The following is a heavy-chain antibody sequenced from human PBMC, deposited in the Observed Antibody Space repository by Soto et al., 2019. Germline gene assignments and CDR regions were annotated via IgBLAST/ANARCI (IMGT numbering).Heavy chain of an antibody. CDR3: ARGPSPYSGGYYYYGMDV. J-gene: IGHJ6*02. Sequence: PPPTLSLTCALSGDSVSSNSAAWNCIRQSPSRGLEWLGRTYYRYKWYNDYAVSVTSLITNNPDTSKNPFSLQLNSVTPEETVVYYCARGPSPYSGGYYYYGMDVWGQGTTVTVSS. D-gene: IGHD1-26*01. V-gene: IGHV6-1*01. CDR2: TYYRYKWYN. CDR1: GDSVSSNSAA.